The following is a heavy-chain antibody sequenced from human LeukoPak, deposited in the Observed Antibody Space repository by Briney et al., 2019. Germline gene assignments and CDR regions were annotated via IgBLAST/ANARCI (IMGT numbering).Heavy chain of an antibody. CDR3: AKDGDYITGTAQ. Sequence: GGSLRLSCAASGFTFSNYDIHWVRQATGKGLEWVSTIGTAGDTYYSDSVKGRFTISREDDNNSLYLQMNSLRAEDTAVYYCAKDGDYITGTAQWGQGTLVTVSS. D-gene: IGHD1-20*01. CDR1: GFTFSNYD. J-gene: IGHJ4*02. CDR2: IGTAGDT. V-gene: IGHV3-13*01.